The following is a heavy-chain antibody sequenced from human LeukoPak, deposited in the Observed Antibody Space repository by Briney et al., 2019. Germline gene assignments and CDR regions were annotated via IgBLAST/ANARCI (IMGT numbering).Heavy chain of an antibody. V-gene: IGHV3-23*01. CDR2: ISGSGGST. CDR3: AKGSTVTTVVYYFDY. D-gene: IGHD4-17*01. Sequence: GGSLRLSCAASGFTFSSYGMSWVRQAPGKGLEWVSAISGSGGSTYYADSVKGRFTISRDNSKNTLYLQMNSLRAEDTAVYYCAKGSTVTTVVYYFDYWGQGTLVTVSS. CDR1: GFTFSSYG. J-gene: IGHJ4*02.